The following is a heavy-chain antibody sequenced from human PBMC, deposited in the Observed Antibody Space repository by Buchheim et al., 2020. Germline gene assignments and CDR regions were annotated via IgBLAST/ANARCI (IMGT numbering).Heavy chain of an antibody. D-gene: IGHD3-9*01. CDR1: GFTFSSYS. Sequence: EVQLVESGGGLVKPGGSLRLSCAASGFTFSSYSMNWVRQAPGKGLEWVSSISSSSSYIYYADSVKGRFTISRDNPKNSLYLQMNSLRAEDTAVYYCARAHDILTGYRYGMDVWGQGTT. CDR2: ISSSSSYI. V-gene: IGHV3-21*01. J-gene: IGHJ6*02. CDR3: ARAHDILTGYRYGMDV.